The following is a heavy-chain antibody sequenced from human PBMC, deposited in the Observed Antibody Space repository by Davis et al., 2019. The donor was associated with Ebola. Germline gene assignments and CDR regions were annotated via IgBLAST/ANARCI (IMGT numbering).Heavy chain of an antibody. J-gene: IGHJ6*02. D-gene: IGHD2-8*02. CDR3: ARGYCTGGVCYVHYYYGMDV. Sequence: HTGGSLRLSCAASGFTFSSYWMHWVRQAPGKGLVWVSRINSDGSSTSYPDSVKGRFTISRDNAKNTLYLQMNSLRAEEPAVYYCARGYCTGGVCYVHYYYGMDVWGQGTTVTVSS. V-gene: IGHV3-74*01. CDR1: GFTFSSYW. CDR2: INSDGSST.